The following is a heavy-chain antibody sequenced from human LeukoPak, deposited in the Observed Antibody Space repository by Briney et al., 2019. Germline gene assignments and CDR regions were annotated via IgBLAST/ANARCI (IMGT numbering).Heavy chain of an antibody. V-gene: IGHV3-53*01. CDR2: IYSGGST. Sequence: GGSLRLSCAASGFTVSSNYMSWVRQAPGKGLEWVSVIYSGGSTYYADSVKGRFTISRDNSKNTLYLQMNSLRAEDTAIYYCVRVGTDSIGSYPDYWGQGTLVTVTS. D-gene: IGHD3-22*01. CDR1: GFTVSSNY. CDR3: VRVGTDSIGSYPDY. J-gene: IGHJ4*02.